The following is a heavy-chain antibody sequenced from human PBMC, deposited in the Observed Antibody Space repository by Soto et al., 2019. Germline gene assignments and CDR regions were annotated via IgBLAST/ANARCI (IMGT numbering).Heavy chain of an antibody. CDR3: ARHCSRHSCRYYYDMDV. CDR2: IDPSGSYT. J-gene: IGHJ6*01. D-gene: IGHD2-2*01. V-gene: IGHV5-10-1*01. Sequence: GESLKISCKASGYGFTTYWISWVRQMPGKGLEWMGRIDPSGSYTNYSPSFQGHVSMSVDKSISTAYLQWSSLRASDTAMYYCARHCSRHSCRYYYDMDVWGQGTTVTVYS. CDR1: GYGFTTYW.